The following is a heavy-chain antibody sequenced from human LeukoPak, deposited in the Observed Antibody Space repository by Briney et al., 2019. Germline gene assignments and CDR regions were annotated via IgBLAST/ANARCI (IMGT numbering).Heavy chain of an antibody. CDR3: ARDRGYYDSSGYWQFDY. V-gene: IGHV1-69*04. CDR1: GGTFSRYA. J-gene: IGHJ4*02. CDR2: IIPILGIA. Sequence: SVKVSCQASGGTFSRYAISWVGQAPGQGIEWMGRIIPILGIANYAQKFQGRVTITADKSTSTAYMELSSLRSEDTAVYYCARDRGYYDSSGYWQFDYWGQGTLVTVSS. D-gene: IGHD3-22*01.